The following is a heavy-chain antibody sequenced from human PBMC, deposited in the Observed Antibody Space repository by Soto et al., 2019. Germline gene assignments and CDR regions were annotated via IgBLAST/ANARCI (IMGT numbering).Heavy chain of an antibody. CDR2: IRSKANSYAT. J-gene: IGHJ3*02. Sequence: GGSLRLSCAASGFTFSGSAMHWVRQASGKGLEWVGRIRSKANSYATEYAASVKGRFTISTDDSKNTAYLQMNSLKTEDTAVYYCTRLGVVQDAFDIWGQGTMVTVSS. D-gene: IGHD3-3*01. CDR3: TRLGVVQDAFDI. V-gene: IGHV3-73*01. CDR1: GFTFSGSA.